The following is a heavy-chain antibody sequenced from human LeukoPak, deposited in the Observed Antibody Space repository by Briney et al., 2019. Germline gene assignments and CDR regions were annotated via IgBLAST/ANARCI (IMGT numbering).Heavy chain of an antibody. CDR2: ISSSSSYI. D-gene: IGHD6-13*01. CDR1: GFTFSDYY. J-gene: IGHJ4*02. V-gene: IGHV3-21*01. CDR3: ARWAISSSWYYFDY. Sequence: GGSLRLSCAASGFTFSDYYMNWVRQAPGKGLEWVSSISSSSSYIYYADSVKGRFTISRDNAKNSLYLQMNSLRAEDTAVYYCARWAISSSWYYFDYWGQGTLVTVSS.